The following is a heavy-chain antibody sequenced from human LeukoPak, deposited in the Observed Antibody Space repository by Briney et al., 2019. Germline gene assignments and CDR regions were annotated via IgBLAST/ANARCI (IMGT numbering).Heavy chain of an antibody. Sequence: GGSLRLSCAASGFTLSSYGMHWVRQAPGKGLEWVAFIRYDGSDKYYADSVKGRFTISRDISRNTLYLQMNSLRPEDTAVYYCAKAHRYNYGPVYYFDYWGQGTLVTGSA. V-gene: IGHV3-30*02. CDR3: AKAHRYNYGPVYYFDY. CDR2: IRYDGSDK. D-gene: IGHD5-18*01. J-gene: IGHJ4*02. CDR1: GFTLSSYG.